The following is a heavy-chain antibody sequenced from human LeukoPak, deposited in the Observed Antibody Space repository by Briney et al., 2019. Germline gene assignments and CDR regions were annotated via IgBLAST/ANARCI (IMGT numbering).Heavy chain of an antibody. J-gene: IGHJ4*02. CDR3: ARADRDGNKRFLD. V-gene: IGHV3-48*02. D-gene: IGHD5-24*01. CDR2: VSSSGTTT. CDR1: GFTFSSYS. Sequence: GGSLRLSCAASGFTFSSYSVIWADQAPGKGLEWVSYVSSSGTTTYYADSVKGRFTISRDNGKNLVSLQMNSLRDEDTAVYYCARADRDGNKRFLDWGQGTLVTVSS.